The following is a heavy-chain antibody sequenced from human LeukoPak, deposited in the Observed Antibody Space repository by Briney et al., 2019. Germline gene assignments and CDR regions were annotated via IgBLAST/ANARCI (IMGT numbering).Heavy chain of an antibody. D-gene: IGHD4-11*01. Sequence: ASVKVSCKASGYTFTGYCMHWVRQAPGQGLEWMGWINPNSGGTNYAQKFQGRVTMTRDTSISTAYMELSRLRSDDTAVYYCAREDHYSNYGYNWFDPWGQGTLVTVSS. V-gene: IGHV1-2*02. CDR3: AREDHYSNYGYNWFDP. CDR1: GYTFTGYC. J-gene: IGHJ5*02. CDR2: INPNSGGT.